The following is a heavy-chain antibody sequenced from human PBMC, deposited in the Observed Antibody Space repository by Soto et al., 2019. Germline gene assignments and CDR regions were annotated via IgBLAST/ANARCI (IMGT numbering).Heavy chain of an antibody. CDR3: ARRGSGSYYDY. V-gene: IGHV3-23*01. J-gene: IGHJ4*02. Sequence: EVQLLESGGGLEQPGGSLRLSCAASGFTFSSYAMNWVRQAPGKGLEWVSVISGSGDSTYYADSVKGRFTISRDNSKNTLCLQMNSLRAEDTAVYYCARRGSGSYYDYWGQGTLVTVSS. D-gene: IGHD1-26*01. CDR1: GFTFSSYA. CDR2: ISGSGDST.